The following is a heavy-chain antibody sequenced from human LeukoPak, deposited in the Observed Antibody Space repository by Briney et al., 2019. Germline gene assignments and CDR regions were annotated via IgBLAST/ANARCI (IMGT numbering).Heavy chain of an antibody. CDR1: GFTFSSYG. J-gene: IGHJ1*01. Sequence: ERSLRLSCAASGFTFSSYGMHWVRQAPGKGLEWVAVIWYDGSNKYYADSVKGRFTISRDNSKNTLYLQMNSLRAEDTAVYYCAKAPHGFGAYCGGDCYWYFQHWGQGTLVTVSS. CDR2: IWYDGSNK. V-gene: IGHV3-33*06. D-gene: IGHD2-21*02. CDR3: AKAPHGFGAYCGGDCYWYFQH.